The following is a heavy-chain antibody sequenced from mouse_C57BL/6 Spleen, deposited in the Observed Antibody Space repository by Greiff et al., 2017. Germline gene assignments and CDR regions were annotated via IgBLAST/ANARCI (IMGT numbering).Heavy chain of an antibody. V-gene: IGHV2-5*01. CDR2: IWRGGST. CDR1: GFSLTSYG. CDR3: AKEAYRSTMITAFAY. Sequence: VHLVESGPGLVQPSQSLSITCTVSGFSLTSYGVHWVRQSPGKGLEWLGVIWRGGSTDYNAAFMSRLSITKDNSKSQVFFKMNSLQADDTAIYYCAKEAYRSTMITAFAYWGQGTLVTVSA. D-gene: IGHD2-4*01. J-gene: IGHJ3*01.